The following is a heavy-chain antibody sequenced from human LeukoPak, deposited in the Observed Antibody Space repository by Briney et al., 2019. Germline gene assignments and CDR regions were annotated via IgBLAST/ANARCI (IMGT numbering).Heavy chain of an antibody. D-gene: IGHD6-13*01. V-gene: IGHV3-23*01. Sequence: GGSLRLSCAASGFTFSSYAMSWVRQAPGKGLEWVPAISGSGGSTYYADSVKGRFTISRDNSKNTLYLQMNSLRAEDTAVYYCAKVRQPLNDAFDIWGQGTMVTVSS. CDR2: ISGSGGST. CDR3: AKVRQPLNDAFDI. CDR1: GFTFSSYA. J-gene: IGHJ3*02.